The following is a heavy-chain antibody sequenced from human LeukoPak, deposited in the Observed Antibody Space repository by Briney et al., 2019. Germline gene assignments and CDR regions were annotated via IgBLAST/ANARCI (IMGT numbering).Heavy chain of an antibody. Sequence: GGSLRLSCAASGFSFSTYWMTWVRQAPGKGLEWVANIGPDGSVKDYVDSLKDRFTIPRDSAESSLYLQLNSLRAEDTAVYFCARDGYGWNGLDYWGRGTLVAVSS. J-gene: IGHJ4*02. D-gene: IGHD2-2*03. CDR3: ARDGYGWNGLDY. CDR2: IGPDGSVK. CDR1: GFSFSTYW. V-gene: IGHV3-7*04.